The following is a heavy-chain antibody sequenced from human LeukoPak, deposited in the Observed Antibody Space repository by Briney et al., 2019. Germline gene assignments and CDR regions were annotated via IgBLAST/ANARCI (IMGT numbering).Heavy chain of an antibody. J-gene: IGHJ4*02. V-gene: IGHV3-48*02. CDR2: ISSSSSTI. Sequence: PGGSLRLSCAASGFTFSTYNMNWVRQAQGKGLEWVSYISSSSSTIKYADSVKGRFTISRDNANNSLYLQMNSLRDEDTAVYYYARDTTAWVYWGQGTLVTVSS. CDR1: GFTFSTYN. D-gene: IGHD4-17*01. CDR3: ARDTTAWVY.